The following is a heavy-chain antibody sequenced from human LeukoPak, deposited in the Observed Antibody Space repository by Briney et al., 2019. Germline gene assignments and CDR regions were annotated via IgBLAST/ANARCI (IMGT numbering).Heavy chain of an antibody. Sequence: PSETLSLTCTVSGYSISSGYYWGWIRQPPGKGLEWIGSIYHSGSTYYNPSLKSRVTISVDTSKNQFSLKLSSVTAADTAVYYCATHPITMVRGVIIDYWGQGTLVTVSS. J-gene: IGHJ4*02. CDR1: GYSISSGYY. CDR2: IYHSGST. D-gene: IGHD3-10*01. V-gene: IGHV4-38-2*02. CDR3: ATHPITMVRGVIIDY.